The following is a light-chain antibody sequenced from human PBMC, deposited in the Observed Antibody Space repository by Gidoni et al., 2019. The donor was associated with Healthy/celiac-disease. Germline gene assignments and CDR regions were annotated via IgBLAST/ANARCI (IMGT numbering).Light chain of an antibody. Sequence: IVLTQSPGTLSLSPGERATLSCRASQSVSSSSLAWYQQKPGQAPRLLIYGASSRATGIPDRFSGSGSGTDFTLTISRLEPEAFAVYYCQQYGSSTITFGQGTRLEIK. J-gene: IGKJ5*01. CDR2: GAS. CDR1: QSVSSSS. V-gene: IGKV3-20*01. CDR3: QQYGSSTIT.